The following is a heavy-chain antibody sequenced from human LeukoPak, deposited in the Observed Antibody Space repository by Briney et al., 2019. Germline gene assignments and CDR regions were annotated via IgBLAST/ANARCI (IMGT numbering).Heavy chain of an antibody. J-gene: IGHJ4*02. CDR1: GFTFSSYA. V-gene: IGHV3-23*01. CDR3: AKVVGRYYDSSGYYFDY. D-gene: IGHD3-22*01. Sequence: GGSLRLSCAASGFTFSSYAMSWVRQAPGKGLEWVSAISGSGGSTYYADSVKGRFTISRDNSKNTLYLRMNSLRAEDTAVYYCAKVVGRYYDSSGYYFDYWGQGTLVTVSS. CDR2: ISGSGGST.